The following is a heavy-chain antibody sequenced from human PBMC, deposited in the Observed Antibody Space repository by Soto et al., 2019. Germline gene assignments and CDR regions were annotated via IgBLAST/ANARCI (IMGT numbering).Heavy chain of an antibody. CDR3: ASSGIVGREVNTWFDP. V-gene: IGHV4-61*08. J-gene: IGHJ5*02. CDR2: IYYSGSS. CDR1: GGSISSGDYY. Sequence: PSETLSLTCTVSGGSISSGDYYWSWIRQHPGKGLEWIGYIYYSGSSNYNPSLKSRLTISIDTSKSQISLKLTSMTTADTAVYYCASSGIVGREVNTWFDPWGQGTLVTVSS. D-gene: IGHD3-22*01.